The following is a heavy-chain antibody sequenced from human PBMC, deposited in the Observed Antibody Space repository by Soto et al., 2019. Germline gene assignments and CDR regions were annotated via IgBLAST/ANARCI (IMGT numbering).Heavy chain of an antibody. D-gene: IGHD2-15*01. CDR3: ARDGGRHFDY. V-gene: IGHV3-48*01. CDR1: GFTFSTYT. Sequence: EVQLVESGGGLVQPGGSLRLSCAASGFTFSTYTLNWVRQAPGKGLEWLSYISSTSTTISYADSVKGRFTISRDNAKNSLYLQMNTLRVEDTAVYYCARDGGRHFDYWGQGTLVTVSS. CDR2: ISSTSTTI. J-gene: IGHJ4*02.